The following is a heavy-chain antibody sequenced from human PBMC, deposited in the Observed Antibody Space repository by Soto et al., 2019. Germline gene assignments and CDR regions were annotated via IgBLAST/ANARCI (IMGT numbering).Heavy chain of an antibody. D-gene: IGHD6-19*01. CDR2: ISGSGGRT. CDR1: GFTFSRYS. V-gene: IGHV3-23*01. CDR3: AKDWGTYSSVWYRWYFDL. J-gene: IGHJ2*01. Sequence: EVQLLESGGGLVQPGGSLRLSCAASGFTFSRYSLIWVRQAPGKGLEWVSAISGSGGRTYYADSEKGRFTISRDNSKNTLYLQMNSLRAEDTAVYYCAKDWGTYSSVWYRWYFDLWGRGTLVTVSS.